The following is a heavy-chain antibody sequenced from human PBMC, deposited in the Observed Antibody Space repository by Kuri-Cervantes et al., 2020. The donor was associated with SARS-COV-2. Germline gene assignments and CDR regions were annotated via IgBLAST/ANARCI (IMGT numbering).Heavy chain of an antibody. J-gene: IGHJ3*02. CDR3: ASPGGIVSGPGAFDI. V-gene: IGHV3-48*04. Sequence: GESLKISCAASGFTFSSYSMNWVRQAPGKGLEWVSYISSSGSTIYYADSVKGRFTISRDNAKNSLHLQMNSLRAEDTAVYYCASPGGIVSGPGAFDIWGQGTMVTVS. D-gene: IGHD3-10*01. CDR1: GFTFSSYS. CDR2: ISSSGSTI.